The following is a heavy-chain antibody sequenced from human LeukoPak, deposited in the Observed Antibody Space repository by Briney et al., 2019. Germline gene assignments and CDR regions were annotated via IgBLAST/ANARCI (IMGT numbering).Heavy chain of an antibody. CDR3: AKDVYSSSSGGYFDY. V-gene: IGHV3-23*01. CDR1: GFTFSSYS. Sequence: PGGSLRLSCVASGFTFSSYSMNWVRQAPGKGLEWVSAISGSGGSTYYADSVKGRFTISRDNSKNTLYLQMNSLRAEDTAVYYCAKDVYSSSSGGYFDYWGQGTLVTVSS. J-gene: IGHJ4*02. CDR2: ISGSGGST. D-gene: IGHD6-19*01.